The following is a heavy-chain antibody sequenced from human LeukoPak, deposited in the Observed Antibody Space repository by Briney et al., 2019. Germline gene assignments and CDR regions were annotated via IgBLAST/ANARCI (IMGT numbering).Heavy chain of an antibody. D-gene: IGHD3-22*01. Sequence: SVKVSCKASGYTFTGYYMHWVRQAPGQELEWMGWINPNSGGTNYAQKFQGRVTMTRDTSISTAYMELSRLRSDDTAVYYCAREYYYDSSGYYRLIVNWFDPWGQGTLVTVSS. CDR2: INPNSGGT. V-gene: IGHV1-2*02. J-gene: IGHJ5*02. CDR1: GYTFTGYY. CDR3: AREYYYDSSGYYRLIVNWFDP.